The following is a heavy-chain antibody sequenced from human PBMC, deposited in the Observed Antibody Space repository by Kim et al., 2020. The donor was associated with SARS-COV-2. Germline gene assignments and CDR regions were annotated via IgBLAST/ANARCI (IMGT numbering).Heavy chain of an antibody. CDR1: GASVTRSPYY. CDR3: ARRLDNWNVVYFDN. V-gene: IGHV4-39*01. Sequence: SETLSLTCTVSGASVTRSPYYWDWIRQPPGKGLEWIASISFSGSTFYTPSLKSRATISVDTSKNQFSLNLTSVTAADTAVYYCARRLDNWNVVYFDNWGQGTPVRVSS. CDR2: ISFSGST. D-gene: IGHD1-1*01. J-gene: IGHJ4*02.